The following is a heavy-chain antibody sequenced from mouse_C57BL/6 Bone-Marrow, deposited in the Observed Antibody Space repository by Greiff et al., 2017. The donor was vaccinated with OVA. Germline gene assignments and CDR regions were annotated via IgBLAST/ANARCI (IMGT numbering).Heavy chain of an antibody. V-gene: IGHV5-6*02. J-gene: IGHJ2*01. CDR1: GFTFSSYG. CDR2: ISSGGSYT. CDR3: ARRGYGCFDY. D-gene: IGHD1-2*01. Sequence: EVKLVESGGDLVKPGGSLKLSCAASGFTFSSYGMSWVRQTPDKRLEWVATISSGGSYTYYPDSVKGRFTISRGNAKNTLYLQMSSLKSEDTAMYYCARRGYGCFDYWGQGTTLTVSS.